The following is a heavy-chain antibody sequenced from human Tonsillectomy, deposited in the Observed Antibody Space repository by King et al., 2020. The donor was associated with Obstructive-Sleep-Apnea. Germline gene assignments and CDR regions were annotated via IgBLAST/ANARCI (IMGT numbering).Heavy chain of an antibody. D-gene: IGHD2-2*01. V-gene: IGHV4-30-4*01. CDR2: IYYSGST. J-gene: IGHJ4*02. CDR1: GDSISSGGYY. Sequence: MQLKESGPGLVKPSQTLSLTCTVSGDSISSGGYYWSWIRQPPGKGLEWIGYIYYSGSTYYDPSLKSRVSISVDTSKNQFSLKLTSVTAADTAMYYCARGYCSSTSCYEVGVSRLFDYWGRGTLVTVSS. CDR3: ARGYCSSTSCYEVGVSRLFDY.